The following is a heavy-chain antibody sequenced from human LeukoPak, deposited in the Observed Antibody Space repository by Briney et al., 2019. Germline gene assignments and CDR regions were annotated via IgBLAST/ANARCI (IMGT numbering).Heavy chain of an antibody. CDR2: IYHSGST. V-gene: IGHV4-38-2*01. CDR3: ARQGYSNYEYYYYYYYMDV. D-gene: IGHD4-11*01. Sequence: SETRSLTCAVSGYSISSGYYWGWIRQPPGKGLEWIGSIYHSGSTYYNPSLKSRVTISVDTSKNQFSLKLSSVTAADTAVYYCARQGYSNYEYYYYYYYMDVWGKGTTVTVSS. CDR1: GYSISSGYY. J-gene: IGHJ6*03.